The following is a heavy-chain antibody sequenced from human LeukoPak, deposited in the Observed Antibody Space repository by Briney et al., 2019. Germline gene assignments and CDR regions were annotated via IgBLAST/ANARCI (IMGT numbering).Heavy chain of an antibody. D-gene: IGHD6-6*01. CDR1: GFTFSSYA. V-gene: IGHV3-23*01. CDR2: ISGSGGST. Sequence: GGSLRLSCAASGFTFSSYAMSWVRQAPGKGLEWVSAISGSGGSTYYADSVKGRFTISRDNSKNTLYLQMNSLRAEDTAVYYCAKGTFWQLRGHLNPWGQGTLVTVSS. CDR3: AKGTFWQLRGHLNP. J-gene: IGHJ5*02.